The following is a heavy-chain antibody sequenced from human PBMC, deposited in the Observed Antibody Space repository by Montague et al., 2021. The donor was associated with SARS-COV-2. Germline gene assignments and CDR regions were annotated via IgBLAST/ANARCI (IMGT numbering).Heavy chain of an antibody. V-gene: IGHV6-1*01. CDR1: GDSVWSNTAA. CDR2: TNYRSKWTS. J-gene: IGHJ4*02. CDR3: VRDTGSAQAGFDA. Sequence: CAISGDSVWSNTAAWNWIRQSPSGGLEWLGGTNYRSKWTSDYATSVEGRISIDPDTSKNQFLLHLRSVTPEDTGVYYCVRDTGSAQAGFDAWGQGTLVTVSS. D-gene: IGHD4-17*01.